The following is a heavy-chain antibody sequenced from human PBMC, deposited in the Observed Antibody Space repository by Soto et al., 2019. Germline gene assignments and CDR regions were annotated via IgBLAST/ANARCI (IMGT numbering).Heavy chain of an antibody. J-gene: IGHJ4*02. Sequence: QVQLVQSGAEVKKPGSSVKVSCKAYGGTFSSYAISWVRQAPGQGLEWMGGIIPIFGTANYAQKFQGRVTITADESTSTAYMELSILRSEDTAVYYCARCFYGSGSLTKWCYFDYWGQGTLVTVSS. V-gene: IGHV1-69*01. CDR2: IIPIFGTA. CDR3: ARCFYGSGSLTKWCYFDY. CDR1: GGTFSSYA. D-gene: IGHD3-10*01.